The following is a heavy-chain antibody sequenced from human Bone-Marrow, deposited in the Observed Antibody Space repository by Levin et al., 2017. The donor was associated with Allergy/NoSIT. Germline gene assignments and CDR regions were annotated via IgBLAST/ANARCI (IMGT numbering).Heavy chain of an antibody. D-gene: IGHD3-3*01. V-gene: IGHV4-4*07. CDR2: IYTSGGT. CDR3: ARDPRYDFWSLDYSGYFDL. J-gene: IGHJ2*01. Sequence: SQTLSLTCTVSGGSISSSYWSWIRQSAGKGLEWIGHIYTSGGTEYNPSLTSRVTMSLDSSKNQFSLKLNSVTAADTAVYYCARDPRYDFWSLDYSGYFDLWGRGTLVTVSS. CDR1: GGSISSSY.